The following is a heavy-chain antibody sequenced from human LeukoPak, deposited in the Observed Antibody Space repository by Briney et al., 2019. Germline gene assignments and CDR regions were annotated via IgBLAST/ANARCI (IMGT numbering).Heavy chain of an antibody. Sequence: GASVKVSCKASGGTFSSYAISWVRQAPGQGLEWMGWISGYNGNTNYAQSFQGRVTMTTDTSTSTVYMELRSLRSDDTAVYYCARTGNWAPDYWGQGTLVTVSS. CDR2: ISGYNGNT. CDR3: ARTGNWAPDY. V-gene: IGHV1-18*01. CDR1: GGTFSSYA. D-gene: IGHD1-14*01. J-gene: IGHJ4*02.